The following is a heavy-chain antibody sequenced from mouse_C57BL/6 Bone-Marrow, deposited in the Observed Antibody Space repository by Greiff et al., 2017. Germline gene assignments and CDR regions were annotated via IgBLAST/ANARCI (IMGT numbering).Heavy chain of an antibody. D-gene: IGHD2-3*01. V-gene: IGHV5-15*01. CDR2: ISNLAYSI. CDR1: GFTFSDYG. J-gene: IGHJ4*01. CDR3: ARRRDYDGYSYAMDY. Sequence: DVKLVESGGGLVQPGGSLKLSCAASGFTFSDYGMAWVRQAPRKGPAWVAFISNLAYSIYYADTVTGRFTLSRENAKNTLYLEMSSRRSEDTAMYYCARRRDYDGYSYAMDYWGQGTSVTVSS.